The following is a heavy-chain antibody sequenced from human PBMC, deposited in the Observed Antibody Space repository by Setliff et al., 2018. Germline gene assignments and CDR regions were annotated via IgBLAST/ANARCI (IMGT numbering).Heavy chain of an antibody. J-gene: IGHJ5*02. CDR3: VRRTYYYDTSPMGWFDP. Sequence: SETLSLTCVVSGYSITNGYYWGWIRQPPGKGLEWIGSINHGGDTSYNPSLQSRVAISVDTSKNQFSLKLSSVTAADTAVYYCVRRTYYYDTSPMGWFDPWGQGILVTV. CDR2: INHGGDT. CDR1: GYSITNGYY. D-gene: IGHD3-22*01. V-gene: IGHV4-38-2*01.